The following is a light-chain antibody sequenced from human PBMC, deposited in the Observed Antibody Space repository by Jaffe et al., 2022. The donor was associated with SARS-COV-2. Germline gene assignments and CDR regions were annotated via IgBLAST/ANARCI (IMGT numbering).Light chain of an antibody. Sequence: QSVLTQPPSVSGAPGQRVTISCTGTRSNIGAGYDAQWYQQLPGTAPKLLIYDNSNRPSGVPDRFSGSKSGTSASLAITGLQTEDEADYYCQSYDSSLGVVLGGGTRLTVL. J-gene: IGLJ2*01. CDR2: DNS. CDR3: QSYDSSLGVV. CDR1: RSNIGAGYD. V-gene: IGLV1-40*01.